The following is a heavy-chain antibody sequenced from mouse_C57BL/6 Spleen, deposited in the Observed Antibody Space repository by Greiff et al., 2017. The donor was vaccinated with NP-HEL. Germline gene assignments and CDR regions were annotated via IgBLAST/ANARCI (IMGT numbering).Heavy chain of an antibody. V-gene: IGHV1-59*01. D-gene: IGHD4-1*01. J-gene: IGHJ4*01. CDR3: ARWLTGAEGYAMDY. Sequence: QVQLQQPGAELVRPGTSVKLSCKASGYTFTSYWMHWVKQRPGQGLEWIGVIDPSDSYTNYNQKFKGKATLTVDTSSSTAYMQLSSLTSEDSAVYYCARWLTGAEGYAMDYWGQGTSVTVSS. CDR1: GYTFTSYW. CDR2: IDPSDSYT.